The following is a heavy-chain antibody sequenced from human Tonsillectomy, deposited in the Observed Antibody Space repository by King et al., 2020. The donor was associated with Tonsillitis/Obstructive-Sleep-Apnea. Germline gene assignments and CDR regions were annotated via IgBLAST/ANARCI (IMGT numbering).Heavy chain of an antibody. J-gene: IGHJ4*02. D-gene: IGHD1-7*01. CDR2: INPILGTA. V-gene: IGHV1-69*01. Sequence: QLVQSGAEVKKPGSSVKVSCKASGGTFSSYAISWVRQAPGQGLEWMGGINPILGTANYAQKFQGRVTITADESTSTAYMERSSLRSEDTAVYYCAREALIGTTAQFDYWGQGTLVTVSS. CDR1: GGTFSSYA. CDR3: AREALIGTTAQFDY.